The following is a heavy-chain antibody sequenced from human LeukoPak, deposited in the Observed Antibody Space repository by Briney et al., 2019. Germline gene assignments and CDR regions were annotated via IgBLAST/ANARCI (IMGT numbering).Heavy chain of an antibody. V-gene: IGHV3-21*01. Sequence: PGGSLRLSCAASGFTFSSYSMNWVRQAPGEGLEWVSSISSSSSYIYYADSVKGRFTISRDNAKNSLYLQMNSLRAEDTAVYYCARRGTVVIAFDIWGQGTMVTVSS. CDR1: GFTFSSYS. CDR3: ARRGTVVIAFDI. J-gene: IGHJ3*02. D-gene: IGHD4-23*01. CDR2: ISSSSSYI.